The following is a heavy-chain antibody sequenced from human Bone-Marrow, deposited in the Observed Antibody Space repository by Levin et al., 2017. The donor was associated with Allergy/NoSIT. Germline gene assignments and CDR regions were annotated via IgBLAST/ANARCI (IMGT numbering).Heavy chain of an antibody. V-gene: IGHV6-1*01. CDR2: TYYRSQWNK. D-gene: IGHD6-19*01. Sequence: SQTLSLTCAISGDRFSSPSVAWNWIRQSPSRGLEWLGRTYYRSQWNKDYAVSVKSRITITPDTSKNQFSLQLNSVTPEDTAVYYCARDRPFSGWDSNEAFDIWGQGTPVTVSS. CDR3: ARDRPFSGWDSNEAFDI. J-gene: IGHJ3*02. CDR1: GDRFSSPSVA.